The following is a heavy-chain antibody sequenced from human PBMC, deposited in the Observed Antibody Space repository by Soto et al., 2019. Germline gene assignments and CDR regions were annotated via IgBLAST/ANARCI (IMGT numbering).Heavy chain of an antibody. CDR2: ISSSSTYI. J-gene: IGHJ4*02. V-gene: IGHV3-21*01. CDR1: GFTFSTYS. D-gene: IGHD2-2*01. Sequence: EVQLVESGGGLVKPGGSLRLSCAASGFTFSTYSMNWVRQAPGKGLEWVSSISSSSTYIYYADSVKGRFTIFRDNAKNSLYLQMSSLRAEDTAVYYCARSQWDCTSISCYLFDYWGQGTLVTVSS. CDR3: ARSQWDCTSISCYLFDY.